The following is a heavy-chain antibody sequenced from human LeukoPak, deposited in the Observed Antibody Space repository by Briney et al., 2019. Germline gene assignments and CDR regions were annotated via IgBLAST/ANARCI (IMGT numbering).Heavy chain of an antibody. CDR1: GYTLTELS. D-gene: IGHD3-10*01. J-gene: IGHJ6*02. CDR3: ARGVISGYYGSGSYPANGMDV. Sequence: ASVKVSCKVSGYTLTELSMHWVRQAPGQGLEWMGWINPNSGGTNYAQKFQGWVTMTRDTSISTAYMELSRLRSDDTAVYYCARGVISGYYGSGSYPANGMDVWGQGTTVTVSS. CDR2: INPNSGGT. V-gene: IGHV1-2*04.